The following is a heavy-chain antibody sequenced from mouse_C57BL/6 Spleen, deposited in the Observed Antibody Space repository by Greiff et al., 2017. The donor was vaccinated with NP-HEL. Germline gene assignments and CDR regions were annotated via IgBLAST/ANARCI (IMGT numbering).Heavy chain of an antibody. V-gene: IGHV1-81*01. Sequence: VKLQESGAELARPGASVKLSCKASGYTFTSYGISWVKQRTGQGLEWIGEIYPRSGNTYYNEKFKGKATLTADKSSSTAYMELRSLTSEDSAVYFCAYYYGSSWAYWGQGTLGTVSA. CDR1: GYTFTSYG. CDR3: AYYYGSSWAY. D-gene: IGHD1-1*01. J-gene: IGHJ3*01. CDR2: IYPRSGNT.